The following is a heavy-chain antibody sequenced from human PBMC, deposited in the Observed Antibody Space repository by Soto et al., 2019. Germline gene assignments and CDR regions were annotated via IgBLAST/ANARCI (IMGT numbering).Heavy chain of an antibody. CDR1: GYTFTSYG. CDR3: ARDRRGDVDTAWRF. D-gene: IGHD5-18*01. CDR2: ISAYNGNT. V-gene: IGHV1-18*01. Sequence: QVQLVQSGAEVKKPGASVKVSCKASGYTFTSYGISWVRQAPGQGLEWMGWISAYNGNTNYAQKLQGRLTMTTDTSTSTAYMELRSLGSDDTAVYYCARDRRGDVDTAWRFWGQGTLVTVSS. J-gene: IGHJ4*02.